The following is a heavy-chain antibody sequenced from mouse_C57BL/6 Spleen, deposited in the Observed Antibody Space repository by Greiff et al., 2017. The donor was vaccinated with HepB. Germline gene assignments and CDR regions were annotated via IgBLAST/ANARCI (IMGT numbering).Heavy chain of an antibody. CDR1: GYTFTSYW. V-gene: IGHV1-50*01. D-gene: IGHD2-5*01. CDR3: ARGLYYSNDGFAY. J-gene: IGHJ3*01. Sequence: VQLQQPGAELVKPGASVKLSCKASGYTFTSYWMQWVKQRPGQGLEWIGEIDRSDSYTNYNQKFKGKATLTVDTSSSTAYMQLSSLTSEDSAVYYCARGLYYSNDGFAYWGQGTLVTVSA. CDR2: IDRSDSYT.